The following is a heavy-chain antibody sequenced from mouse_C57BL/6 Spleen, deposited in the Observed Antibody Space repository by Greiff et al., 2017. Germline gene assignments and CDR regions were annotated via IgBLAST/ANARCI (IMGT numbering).Heavy chain of an antibody. V-gene: IGHV1-47*01. D-gene: IGHD1-1*01. CDR3: ARDYGRSYDWYFDV. CDR1: GYTFTTYP. J-gene: IGHJ1*03. Sequence: VKLQESGAELVKPGASVKMSCKASGYTFTTYPIEWMKQNHGKSLEWIGNFHPYNDDTKYNEKFKGKATLTVEKSSSTVYLELSRLTSDDSAVYYCARDYGRSYDWYFDVWGTGTTVTVSS. CDR2: FHPYNDDT.